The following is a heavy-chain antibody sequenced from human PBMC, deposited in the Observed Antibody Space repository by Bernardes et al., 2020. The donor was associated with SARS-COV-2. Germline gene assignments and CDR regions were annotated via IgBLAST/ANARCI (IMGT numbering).Heavy chain of an antibody. J-gene: IGHJ4*02. CDR2: ISGSGEST. V-gene: IGHV3-23*01. CDR3: AGTSGTCCDY. Sequence: GSLRLSCTNSGFSFSSYAMSWVRQAPGKGLEWVASISGSGESTEYADSVKGRFTISRDNAKNTLYLQMNTLRAEDTAVYYCAGTSGTCCDYWGQGSLVTVSS. CDR1: GFSFSSYA. D-gene: IGHD1-7*01.